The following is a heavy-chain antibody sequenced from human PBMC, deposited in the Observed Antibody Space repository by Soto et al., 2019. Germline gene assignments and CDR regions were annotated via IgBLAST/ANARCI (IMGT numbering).Heavy chain of an antibody. CDR2: ILGRGDT. CDR3: ARDFVVGGPTINYYYGMDV. Sequence: GGSLRLSCAASGFTFSNYAMTWVRQAPGKGLEWVSTILGRGDTYYTDSVKGRFTISRDNSKNTLYLQMNSLGAEDTAVYYCARDFVVGGPTINYYYGMDVWGQGTTVTVSS. CDR1: GFTFSNYA. D-gene: IGHD1-26*01. V-gene: IGHV3-23*01. J-gene: IGHJ6*02.